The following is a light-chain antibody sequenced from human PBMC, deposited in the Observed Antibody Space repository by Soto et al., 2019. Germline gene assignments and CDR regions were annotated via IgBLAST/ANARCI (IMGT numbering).Light chain of an antibody. CDR1: SSDVGGYNY. V-gene: IGLV2-8*01. CDR3: TSYAGGNNV. Sequence: QSALTQPPSASGSPGQSVTISCTGTSSDVGGYNYVSWYQPHPGKAPTLMVYEVNKRPSGVPDRFSGSKSGNTASLTVSGLQAEDEADYYCTSYAGGNNVFGTGTKLTVL. J-gene: IGLJ1*01. CDR2: EVN.